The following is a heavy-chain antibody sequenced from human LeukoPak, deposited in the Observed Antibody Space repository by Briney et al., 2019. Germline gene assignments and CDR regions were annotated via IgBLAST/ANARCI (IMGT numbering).Heavy chain of an antibody. D-gene: IGHD5-18*01. Sequence: GGSLRLSCAASGSTFSTYAMHWVRQAPGKGLEWVSAVSGSGGDTYYADSVMGRFTTSRDNSKNTLYVLLNSLRAEDTAVYYCATTLNTGFFQSWGRGTLVTVSS. CDR1: GSTFSTYA. CDR2: VSGSGGDT. V-gene: IGHV3-23*01. CDR3: ATTLNTGFFQS. J-gene: IGHJ5*02.